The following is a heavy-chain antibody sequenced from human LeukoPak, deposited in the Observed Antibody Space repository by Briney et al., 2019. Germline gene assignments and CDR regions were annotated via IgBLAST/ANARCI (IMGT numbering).Heavy chain of an antibody. D-gene: IGHD2-15*01. CDR1: GYTFTGYY. CDR2: INPNSGGT. Sequence: ASVKVSCKASGYTFTGYYMHWVRQAPGQGLEWMGWINPNSGGTNYAQKFQGRVTMTRDTSISTAYMELSRLRSDDTAVYYCARAYEYCSGGSCYIWFDPGGKGTLVTVSS. J-gene: IGHJ5*02. V-gene: IGHV1-2*02. CDR3: ARAYEYCSGGSCYIWFDP.